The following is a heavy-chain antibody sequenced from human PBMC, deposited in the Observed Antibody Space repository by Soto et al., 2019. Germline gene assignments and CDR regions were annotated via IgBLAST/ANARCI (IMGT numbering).Heavy chain of an antibody. CDR2: IFYSGST. CDR3: ARGPLFEVVEAAITMGTWSAP. D-gene: IGHD2-15*01. CDR1: GGSISSSRSY. J-gene: IGHJ5*02. V-gene: IGHV4-39*07. Sequence: SETLSLTCNVSGGSISSSRSYWAWFRQPPGKELEWIGNIFYSGSTYYNPSLKSRVTISVDTSKSQFSLKLSSVTAADTAVYYCARGPLFEVVEAAITMGTWSAPGGQGTLAPVSS.